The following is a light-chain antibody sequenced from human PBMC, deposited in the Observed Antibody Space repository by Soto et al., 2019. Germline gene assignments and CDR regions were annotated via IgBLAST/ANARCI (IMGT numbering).Light chain of an antibody. CDR2: GAS. V-gene: IGKV3-15*01. Sequence: EIVMTQSPATLSVSPGERATLSCRASQSVSSNLAWYQQKPGQAPRLLIYGASTRATGIPARFSGSGSGTEFTLTISSLQSEDFAVYYCQQYNNLPLLTFCGGTKVEIK. CDR1: QSVSSN. CDR3: QQYNNLPLLT. J-gene: IGKJ4*01.